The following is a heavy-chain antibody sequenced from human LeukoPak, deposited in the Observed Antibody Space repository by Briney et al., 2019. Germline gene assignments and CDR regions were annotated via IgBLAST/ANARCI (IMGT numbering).Heavy chain of an antibody. V-gene: IGHV4-59*08. D-gene: IGHD3-10*01. J-gene: IGHJ5*02. Sequence: SETLSLTCTVGGGSLSGHYWGWIRQPPGKGLELVGHIYYTGTTFYNPSLNSRVTITLDTSRNQFSLRLTSVTAADTAVYYCARRSYGDNNWFDPWGQGTLVTVSS. CDR2: IYYTGTT. CDR1: GGSLSGHY. CDR3: ARRSYGDNNWFDP.